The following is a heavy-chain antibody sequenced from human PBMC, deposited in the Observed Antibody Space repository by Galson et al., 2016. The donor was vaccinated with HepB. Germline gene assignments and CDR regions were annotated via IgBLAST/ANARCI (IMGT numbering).Heavy chain of an antibody. D-gene: IGHD2-21*02. CDR3: TRPKTTAIGGRSDY. Sequence: SLRLSCAASGFTFSGSAMHWVRQASGKGLEWVGRIRSKANSYATAYAASVKGRFTISRDDSKNTAYLQMNSLKTEDTAVYYCTRPKTTAIGGRSDYWGQGTMLTVSS. CDR2: IRSKANSYAT. CDR1: GFTFSGSA. V-gene: IGHV3-73*01. J-gene: IGHJ4*02.